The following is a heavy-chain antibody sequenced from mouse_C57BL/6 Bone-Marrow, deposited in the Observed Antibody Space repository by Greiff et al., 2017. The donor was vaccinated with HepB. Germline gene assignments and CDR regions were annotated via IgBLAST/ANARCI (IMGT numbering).Heavy chain of an antibody. CDR2: IYPGDGDT. V-gene: IGHV1-82*01. CDR1: GYAFSSSW. CDR3: ARGRIMSRYFDY. Sequence: QVQLQQSGPELVKPGASVKISCKASGYAFSSSWMNWVKQRPGKGLEWIGRIYPGDGDTNYNGKCKGKATLTADKSSSTAYMPLSSLTSEDSAVYFCARGRIMSRYFDYWGQGTTLTVSS. J-gene: IGHJ2*01. D-gene: IGHD1-1*01.